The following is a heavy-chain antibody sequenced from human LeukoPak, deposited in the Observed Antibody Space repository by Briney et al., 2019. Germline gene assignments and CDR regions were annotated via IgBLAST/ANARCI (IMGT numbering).Heavy chain of an antibody. D-gene: IGHD6-13*01. CDR2: INHSGST. CDR3: ARDGYSSSWSSTAFDI. J-gene: IGHJ3*02. CDR1: GGSFSGYY. V-gene: IGHV4-34*01. Sequence: DPSETLSLTCAVYGGSFSGYYWSWIRQPPVKGLEWIGEINHSGSTNYNPSLKSRVTISVDTSKNQFSLKLSSVTAADTAVYYCARDGYSSSWSSTAFDIWGQGTMVTVSS.